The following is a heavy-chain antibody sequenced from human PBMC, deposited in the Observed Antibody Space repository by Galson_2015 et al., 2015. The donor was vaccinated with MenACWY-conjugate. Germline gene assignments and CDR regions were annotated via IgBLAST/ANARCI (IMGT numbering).Heavy chain of an antibody. CDR2: IKADGSFS. Sequence: SLRISCAASGFTFNNYWMHWVRQPPGKGLEWLSYIKADGSFSNYADSVKGRFTISTDHAKNMVYLQMDGLGDEDTSVYFCARDNNWSFDSWGQGTLVTVSS. J-gene: IGHJ4*02. CDR3: ARDNNWSFDS. V-gene: IGHV3-74*01. D-gene: IGHD1-1*01. CDR1: GFTFNNYW.